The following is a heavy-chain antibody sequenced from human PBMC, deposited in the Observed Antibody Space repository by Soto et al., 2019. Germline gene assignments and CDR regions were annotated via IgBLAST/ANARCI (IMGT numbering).Heavy chain of an antibody. J-gene: IGHJ6*03. V-gene: IGHV4-59*01. CDR2: IYYSGST. CDR3: AGAGGPHYYYYMDV. CDR1: GGSISSYY. Sequence: SETLSLTCTDSGGSISSYYWSWIRQPPGKGLEWIGYIYYSGSTNYNPSLKSRVTISVDTSKNQFSLKLSSVTAADTAVYYCAGAGGPHYYYYMDVWAKGPRSPSP.